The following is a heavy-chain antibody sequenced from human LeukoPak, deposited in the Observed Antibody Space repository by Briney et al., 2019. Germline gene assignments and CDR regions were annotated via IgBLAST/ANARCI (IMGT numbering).Heavy chain of an antibody. CDR3: AKASVVRGVFSDY. CDR2: IYSDNT. D-gene: IGHD3-10*01. J-gene: IGHJ4*02. Sequence: PGGSLRLSCTVSGFTVSSNSMSWVRQAPGKGLEWVSFIYSDNTHYSDSVKGRFTISRDNAKNSLYLQMNSLRAEDTAVYYCAKASVVRGVFSDYWGQGTLVTVSS. CDR1: GFTVSSNS. V-gene: IGHV3-53*01.